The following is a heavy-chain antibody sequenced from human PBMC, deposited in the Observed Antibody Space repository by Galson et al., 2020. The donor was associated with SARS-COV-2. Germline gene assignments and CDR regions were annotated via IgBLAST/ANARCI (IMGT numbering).Heavy chain of an antibody. CDR1: GFTFSSYS. D-gene: IGHD4-17*01. J-gene: IGHJ4*02. CDR2: ISSSSSYI. V-gene: IGHV3-21*01. CDR3: ASDIYGDYLDY. Sequence: GESLKISCAASGFTFSSYSMNWVRQAPGKGLEWVSSISSSSSYIYYADSVKGRFTISRDNAKNSLYLQMNSLRAEDTAVYYCASDIYGDYLDYWGQGTLVTVSS.